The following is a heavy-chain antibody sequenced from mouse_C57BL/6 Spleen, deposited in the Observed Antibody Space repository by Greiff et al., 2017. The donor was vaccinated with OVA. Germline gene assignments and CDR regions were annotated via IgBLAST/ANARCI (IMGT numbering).Heavy chain of an antibody. D-gene: IGHD1-1*01. V-gene: IGHV1-26*01. J-gene: IGHJ2*01. CDR1: GYTFTDYY. Sequence: EVMLQQSGPELVKPGASVKISCKASGYTFTDYYMNWVKQSHGKSLEWIGDINPNNGGTSYNQKFKGKATLTVDKSSSTAYMELRSLTSEDSAVYYCARWTTVVAPDYWGQGTTLTVSS. CDR3: ARWTTVVAPDY. CDR2: INPNNGGT.